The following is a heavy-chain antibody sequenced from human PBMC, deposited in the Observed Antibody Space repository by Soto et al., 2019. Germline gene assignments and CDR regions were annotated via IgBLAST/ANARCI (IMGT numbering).Heavy chain of an antibody. V-gene: IGHV1-18*01. Sequence: QVQLVQSGAEVKKPGASVKVSCKASGYTFTSYGISWVRQAPGQGLEWMGWISAYNGNTKYAQKFQGRVTMTTDTSTITAYIELRSLRSDDTAVYYCARDLGGSYYAPVDYWGQGTLVTVSS. CDR2: ISAYNGNT. J-gene: IGHJ4*02. CDR1: GYTFTSYG. D-gene: IGHD1-26*01. CDR3: ARDLGGSYYAPVDY.